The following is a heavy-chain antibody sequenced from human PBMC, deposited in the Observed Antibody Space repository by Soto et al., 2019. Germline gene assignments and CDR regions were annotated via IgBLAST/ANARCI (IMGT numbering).Heavy chain of an antibody. Sequence: EVQLVESGGGLVQPGGTLRRSCAASGFTFSSYSMNWVRQAPGKGLEWVSYISSSSSTIYYADSVKGRFTISRDNAKNSLYLQMNSLRAEDTAVYYCAREVGIIGPLTTWYFDLWGRGTLVTVSS. V-gene: IGHV3-48*01. CDR2: ISSSSSTI. J-gene: IGHJ2*01. CDR1: GFTFSSYS. D-gene: IGHD1-1*01. CDR3: AREVGIIGPLTTWYFDL.